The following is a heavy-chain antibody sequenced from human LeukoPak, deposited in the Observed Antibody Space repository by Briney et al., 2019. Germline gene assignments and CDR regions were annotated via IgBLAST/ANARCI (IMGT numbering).Heavy chain of an antibody. V-gene: IGHV4-59*01. J-gene: IGHJ5*02. CDR3: ARARTILWSGFDP. D-gene: IGHD2-21*01. Sequence: PSETLSLTCSVSGGSISDYYWSWIRQPPGKGLEWIGYIYYSGSTSYNPSLKSRVTISVDTSKNHFSLKLSSVTAADTAVYYCARARTILWSGFDPWGQGTLVTVSS. CDR2: IYYSGST. CDR1: GGSISDYY.